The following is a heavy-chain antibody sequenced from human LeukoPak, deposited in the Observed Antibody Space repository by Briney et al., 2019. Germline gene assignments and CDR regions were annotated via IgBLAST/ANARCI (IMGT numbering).Heavy chain of an antibody. CDR3: ATRPPQKLRYSYGYYFDY. Sequence: ASVKVSCKASGYTFTSYYMHWVRQAPGQGLEWMGIINPSGGSTSYAQKFQGRVTMTRDTSTSTVYMELSSLRAEDTAVYYCATRPPQKLRYSYGYYFDYWGQGTLVTVSS. J-gene: IGHJ4*02. CDR2: INPSGGST. CDR1: GYTFTSYY. D-gene: IGHD5-18*01. V-gene: IGHV1-46*01.